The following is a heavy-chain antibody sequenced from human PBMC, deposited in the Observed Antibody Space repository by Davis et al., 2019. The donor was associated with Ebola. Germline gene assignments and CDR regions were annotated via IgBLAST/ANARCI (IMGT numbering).Heavy chain of an antibody. CDR2: IYHSGTT. J-gene: IGHJ3*01. CDR1: GGSISSSSW. CDR3: ARDSDGFDL. Sequence: SETLSLTCAVSGGSISSSSWWSWVRQYPGKGLEWTGEIYHSGTTNYNPSLKSRVTISVDTSKNQFSLKLTSVTAADTAVYYCARDSDGFDLWGRGTMVTVSS. V-gene: IGHV4-4*02.